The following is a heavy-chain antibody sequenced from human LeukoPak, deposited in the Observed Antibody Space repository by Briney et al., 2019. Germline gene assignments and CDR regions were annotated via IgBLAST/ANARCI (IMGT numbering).Heavy chain of an antibody. CDR1: GHNFTSQW. Sequence: GESLKISCKGSGHNFTSQWIAWVRQMPGKGLEWMGIIYPDDSDTRVSPSFQGQVTLSADKSINTAYLQWSSLKASDSAMYFCARLLTQGRRNYHYYMDVWGEGTTVTVSS. V-gene: IGHV5-51*01. J-gene: IGHJ6*03. CDR2: IYPDDSDT. CDR3: ARLLTQGRRNYHYYMDV. D-gene: IGHD2-15*01.